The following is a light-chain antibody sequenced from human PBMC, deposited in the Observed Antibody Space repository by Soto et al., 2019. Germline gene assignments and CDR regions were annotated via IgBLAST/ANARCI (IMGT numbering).Light chain of an antibody. V-gene: IGKV3-11*01. CDR1: QSVSSY. Sequence: EIVLTQSPATLSLPPGERATLSCRASQSVSSYLAWYQQKPCQAPRLLIYDASNRATGITARFSGGASRTDCTSTIIRLEPADFAVYYCEQRSNWRALTFGGGTKV. CDR2: DAS. CDR3: EQRSNWRALT. J-gene: IGKJ4*01.